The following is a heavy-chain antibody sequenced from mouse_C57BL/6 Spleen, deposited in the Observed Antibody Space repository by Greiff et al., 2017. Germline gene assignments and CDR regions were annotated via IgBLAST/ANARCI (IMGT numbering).Heavy chain of an antibody. Sequence: EVKLMESGGGLVKPGGSLKLSCAASGFTFSSYAMSWVRQTPEKRLEWVATISDGGSYTYYPDNVKGRFTISRDNAKNNLYLQMSHLKSEDTAMYYCARELFTYYFDYWGQGTTLTVSS. J-gene: IGHJ2*01. V-gene: IGHV5-4*01. CDR1: GFTFSSYA. CDR2: ISDGGSYT. D-gene: IGHD1-1*01. CDR3: ARELFTYYFDY.